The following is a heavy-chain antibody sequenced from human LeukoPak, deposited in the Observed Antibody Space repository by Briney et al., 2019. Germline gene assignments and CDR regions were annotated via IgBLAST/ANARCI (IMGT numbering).Heavy chain of an antibody. V-gene: IGHV3-23*01. J-gene: IGHJ6*02. D-gene: IGHD3-22*01. CDR3: AKDLDSSGYYDYGMDV. Sequence: GGSLRLSCAASGFTLSSYAMSLVRQAAGKGLEWVSAISGSGGSTYYADSVKGRFTISRDNSKNTLYLQMNSLRAEDTAVYYCAKDLDSSGYYDYGMDVWGQGTTVTVSS. CDR2: ISGSGGST. CDR1: GFTLSSYA.